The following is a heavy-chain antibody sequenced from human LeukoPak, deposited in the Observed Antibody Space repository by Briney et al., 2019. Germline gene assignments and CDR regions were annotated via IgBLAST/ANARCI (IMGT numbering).Heavy chain of an antibody. CDR1: GYTFIGCY. CDR3: ARGYSSSWYDAFDI. CDR2: INPNSGGT. V-gene: IGHV1-2*02. J-gene: IGHJ3*02. D-gene: IGHD6-13*01. Sequence: GASVKVSCKASGYTFIGCYIHWVRQAPGQGLEWMGWINPNSGGTNYARKFQGRVTMTWDTSISTAYMELSRLRSDDTAVYYCARGYSSSWYDAFDIWGQGTMVTVSS.